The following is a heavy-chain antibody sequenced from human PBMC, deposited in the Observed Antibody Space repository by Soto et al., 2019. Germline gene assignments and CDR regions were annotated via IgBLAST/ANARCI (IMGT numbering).Heavy chain of an antibody. CDR1: GGSISTYF. V-gene: IGHV4-59*12. CDR3: AIMHTGTTTFDY. J-gene: IGHJ4*02. CDR2: INRSGRT. D-gene: IGHD1-1*01. Sequence: PSETLSLTCTVSGGSISTYFWSWIRQPPGKGPEWLGYINRSGRTNYNPSLKSRVTISVDTSKNQFSLNLTSVTAADTALYYCAIMHTGTTTFDYWGQGTLVTVSS.